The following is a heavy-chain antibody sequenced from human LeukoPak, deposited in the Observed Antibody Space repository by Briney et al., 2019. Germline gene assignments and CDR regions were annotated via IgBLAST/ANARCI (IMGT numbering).Heavy chain of an antibody. J-gene: IGHJ4*02. CDR1: GYTFTAYF. CDR3: ARFSGSSNFDY. D-gene: IGHD1-26*01. Sequence: ASVKVSCRTSGYTFTAYFVHWVRQAPGQGLEWMGWIYPNSGGTKYAQKFQGRVTMTRDTSISTIYMELSSLRSDDTAVYYCARFSGSSNFDYWGQGTLVTVSS. CDR2: IYPNSGGT. V-gene: IGHV1-2*02.